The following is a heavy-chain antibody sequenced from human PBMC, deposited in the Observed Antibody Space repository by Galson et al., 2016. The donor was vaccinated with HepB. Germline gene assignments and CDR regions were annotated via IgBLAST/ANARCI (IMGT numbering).Heavy chain of an antibody. J-gene: IGHJ6*03. CDR3: ATGIAVAGKHYYHYMDV. V-gene: IGHV4-39*01. CDR2: LYYTDGNT. CDR1: GDSLSSTNYD. D-gene: IGHD6-19*01. Sequence: SETLSLTCNVSGDSLSSTNYDWGWIRQPPGGGLEWIGSLYYTDGNTYYNPSLESRVTISVDTSKNLLSLRLSSVTAADTAVYYLATGIAVAGKHYYHYMDVWGEGTPVTVSS.